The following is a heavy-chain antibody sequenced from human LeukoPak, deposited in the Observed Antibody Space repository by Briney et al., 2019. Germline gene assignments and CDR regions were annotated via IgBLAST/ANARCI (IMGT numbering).Heavy chain of an antibody. CDR3: ARVGSLYLGDFDY. Sequence: PGGSLRLXCAASGFTFNTFGMNWVRRAPGKGLEWLSYISSVANTMYYADSVKGRFTISRDNAKNSLYLQMNSLRAEDTAVYYCARVGSLYLGDFDYWGQGTQVTVSS. V-gene: IGHV3-48*01. J-gene: IGHJ4*02. CDR1: GFTFNTFG. CDR2: ISSVANTM. D-gene: IGHD3-16*01.